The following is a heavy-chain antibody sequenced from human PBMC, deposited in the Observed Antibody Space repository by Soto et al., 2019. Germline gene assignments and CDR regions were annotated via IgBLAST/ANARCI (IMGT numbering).Heavy chain of an antibody. D-gene: IGHD6-13*01. J-gene: IGHJ4*02. V-gene: IGHV3-21*01. CDR3: ARLLLAAAGSDY. Sequence: EVQLVESGGGLVKPGGSLRLSCAASGFTFSSYSMNWVRQAPGKGLECVSSISSSSSYIYYADSVKGRFTISRDNAKNSLYLQMNSLRAEDTAVYYCARLLLAAAGSDYWGQGTLVTVSS. CDR1: GFTFSSYS. CDR2: ISSSSSYI.